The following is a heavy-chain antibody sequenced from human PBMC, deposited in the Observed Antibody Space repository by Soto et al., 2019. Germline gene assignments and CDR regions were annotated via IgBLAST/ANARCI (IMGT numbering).Heavy chain of an antibody. D-gene: IGHD3-10*01. V-gene: IGHV1-69*08. J-gene: IGHJ4*02. CDR2: IIPFHGVT. CDR3: TRDWEITVSTWSFGGF. CDR1: GGTFSPYT. Sequence: QVQLVQSGAEVKKPGSSVKVSCKASGGTFSPYTINWVRQAPGQVLEWMGRIIPFHGVTNYAQKFQARVIITADKSTSTAYMELSGLRFEDTAMYYCTRDWEITVSTWSFGGFWGRGTLVTVSS.